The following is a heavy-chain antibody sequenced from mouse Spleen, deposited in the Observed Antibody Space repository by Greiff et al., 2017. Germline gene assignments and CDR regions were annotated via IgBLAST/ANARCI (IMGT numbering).Heavy chain of an antibody. CDR2: ISSGGSYT. J-gene: IGHJ1*01. V-gene: IGHV5-9-3*01. Sequence: EVQLVESGGGLVKPGGSLKLSCAASGFTFSSYAMSWVRQTPEKRLEWVATISSGGSYTYYPDSVKGRFTISRDNAKNTLYLQMSSLRSEDTAMYYCARHLEGYFDVWGAGTTVTVSS. CDR1: GFTFSSYA. CDR3: ARHLEGYFDV.